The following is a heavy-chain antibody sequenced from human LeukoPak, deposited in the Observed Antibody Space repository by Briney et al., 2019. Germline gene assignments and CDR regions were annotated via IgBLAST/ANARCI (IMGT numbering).Heavy chain of an antibody. CDR3: ARVGQYYYYGMDV. D-gene: IGHD3-16*01. J-gene: IGHJ6*04. V-gene: IGHV4-4*02. CDR2: IYHSGST. CDR1: GGSISSSNW. Sequence: SGTLSLNCAVSGGSISSSNWWSRVRQPPGKGLEWIGEIYHSGSTNYNPSLKSRVTISVDKSKNQFSLKLSSVTAADTAVYYCARVGQYYYYGMDVWGKGTTVTVSS.